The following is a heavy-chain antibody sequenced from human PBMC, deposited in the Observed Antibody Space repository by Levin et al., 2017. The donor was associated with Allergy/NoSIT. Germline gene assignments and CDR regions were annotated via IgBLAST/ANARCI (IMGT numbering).Heavy chain of an antibody. CDR2: IKQDGSER. CDR3: SIDNY. J-gene: IGHJ4*02. CDR1: GFTFTW. D-gene: IGHD3-9*01. Sequence: GGSLRLSCRASGFTFTWMTWVRQAPGRGLEWVATIKQDGSERKYVDSVKGRFTISRDSAKNSMYLQMNSLRVDDTAVYYCSIDNYWGQGTLVTVSS. V-gene: IGHV3-7*01.